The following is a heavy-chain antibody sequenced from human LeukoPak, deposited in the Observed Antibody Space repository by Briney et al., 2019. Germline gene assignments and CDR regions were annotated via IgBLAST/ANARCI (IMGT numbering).Heavy chain of an antibody. Sequence: PSGTLSLTCAVSGGSISSSNWWSWVRQPPGKGLEWIGEIYHSGSTNYNPSLKSRVTILEDKSKNQFSLKMSSVTAADTAVYYCARLSLKVLEWSPTKGKETHYFDYWGQGTLVTVSS. D-gene: IGHD3-3*01. CDR2: IYHSGST. CDR3: ARLSLKVLEWSPTKGKETHYFDY. CDR1: GGSISSSNW. V-gene: IGHV4-4*02. J-gene: IGHJ4*02.